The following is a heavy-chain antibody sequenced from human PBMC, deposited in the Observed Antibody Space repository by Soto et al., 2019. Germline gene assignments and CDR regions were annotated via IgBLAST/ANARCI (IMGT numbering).Heavy chain of an antibody. CDR1: GGSISSYY. CDR3: ARGLFGSNCWFDP. V-gene: IGHV4-59*01. D-gene: IGHD3-16*01. CDR2: IYYSGST. Sequence: QVQLQESGPGLVKPSETLSLTCTVSGGSISSYYWSWIRQPPGKGLEWIGYIYYSGSTNYNPSLKSRVTISVDTSKNQFSLKLSSVTAADTAVYYCARGLFGSNCWFDPWGQGTLVTVSS. J-gene: IGHJ5*02.